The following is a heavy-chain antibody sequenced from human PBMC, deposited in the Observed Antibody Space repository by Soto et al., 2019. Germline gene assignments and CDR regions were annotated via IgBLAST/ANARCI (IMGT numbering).Heavy chain of an antibody. Sequence: EVQLVESGGGLVKPGGSLRLSCAASGFTFSTYTMSWVRQAPGKGLEWVSSISSSGTTIYYADSVKGRFTISRDNAKNSLYLQMNSLRAEDTAVYYCAREWASRTGCYGCYLDPWVQGTLVTVSS. CDR2: ISSSGTTI. D-gene: IGHD2-2*01. J-gene: IGHJ5*02. V-gene: IGHV3-21*01. CDR3: AREWASRTGCYGCYLDP. CDR1: GFTFSTYT.